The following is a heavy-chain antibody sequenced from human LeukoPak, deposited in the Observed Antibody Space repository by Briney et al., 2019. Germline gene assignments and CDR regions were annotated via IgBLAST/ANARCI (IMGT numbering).Heavy chain of an antibody. J-gene: IGHJ4*02. V-gene: IGHV1-69*05. Sequence: SVKVSCKASGGTFSSYAISWVRQAPGLGLEWMGRIIPIFGTANYAQKFQDRVTITTDESTSTAYMELSSLRSEDTAVYYCAREPYGGNPSFDYWGQGTLVTVSS. CDR2: IIPIFGTA. CDR3: AREPYGGNPSFDY. D-gene: IGHD4-23*01. CDR1: GGTFSSYA.